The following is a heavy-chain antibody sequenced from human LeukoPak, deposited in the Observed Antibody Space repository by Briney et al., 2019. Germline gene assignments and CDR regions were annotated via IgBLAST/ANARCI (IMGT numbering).Heavy chain of an antibody. CDR2: ISNDGTTE. CDR1: GFNFSPYA. CDR3: ATPGFQRYLDY. J-gene: IGHJ4*02. V-gene: IGHV3-30-3*01. D-gene: IGHD3-9*01. Sequence: GGSLRLSCVASGFNFSPYAVHWVRQAPGKGLEWVAIISNDGTTESYTDSVKGRFTISRDNFKNTLYLQMNGLRLEDTAVYYCATPGFQRYLDYWGQGTLVTVSS.